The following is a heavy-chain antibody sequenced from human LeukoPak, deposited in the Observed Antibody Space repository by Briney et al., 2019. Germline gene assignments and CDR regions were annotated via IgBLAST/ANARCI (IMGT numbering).Heavy chain of an antibody. D-gene: IGHD2-15*01. V-gene: IGHV1-69*13. CDR1: GGTFSNYA. CDR3: AREDCSGGSCFSDWFDA. CDR2: IIPIFDTT. Sequence: ASVTVSCKASGGTFSNYAISWVRQAPGQGFEWMGGIIPIFDTTKYAQKFQGRVTITADESMSTANMELSSLRSEDTAVYYCAREDCSGGSCFSDWFDAWGQGTLVTVSS. J-gene: IGHJ5*02.